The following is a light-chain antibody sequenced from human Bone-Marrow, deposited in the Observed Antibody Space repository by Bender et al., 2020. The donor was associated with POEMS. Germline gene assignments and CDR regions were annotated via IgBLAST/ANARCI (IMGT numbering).Light chain of an antibody. J-gene: IGLJ1*01. Sequence: QPALTQPASVSGSPGQSITVSCTGTSGDIGASKFVSWYQQHPGKAPKLMIYDVDKHPAVVSNLFCRCKSDNTPDMTIAGHQAGDEADYLRCSYAGSFPFVFGPGAKVTVL. CDR2: DVD. V-gene: IGLV2-23*02. CDR1: SGDIGASKF. CDR3: CSYAGSFPFV.